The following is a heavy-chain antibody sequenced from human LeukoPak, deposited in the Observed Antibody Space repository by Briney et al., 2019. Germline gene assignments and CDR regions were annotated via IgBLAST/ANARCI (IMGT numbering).Heavy chain of an antibody. CDR1: GFTFGSNA. CDR2: ISGSGGST. CDR3: AQDKGYSGSLGAFDI. Sequence: GGSLRLSCAASGFTFGSNAMSWVRQAPGKGLEWVSAISGSGGSTYYADSVKGRFTISRDNSKNTLYLQMNSLRAEDTAVYYCAQDKGYSGSLGAFDIWGQGTMVTVSS. J-gene: IGHJ3*02. D-gene: IGHD1-26*01. V-gene: IGHV3-23*01.